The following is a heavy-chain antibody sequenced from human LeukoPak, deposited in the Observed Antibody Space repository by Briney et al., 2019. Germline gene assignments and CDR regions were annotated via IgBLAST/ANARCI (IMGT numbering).Heavy chain of an antibody. V-gene: IGHV5-51*01. CDR1: GYSFTVYW. CDR2: IYPADSDI. CDR3: ARRARYGSRHVDS. D-gene: IGHD4-23*01. Sequence: GESLKISCKGSGYSFTVYWIGWVRQMPGKGLEWMGIIYPADSDIRYSPSFQGQVTISVDKSIDTAYLQWGSLKASDSAIYYCARRARYGSRHVDSWGQGTLVTVSS. J-gene: IGHJ4*02.